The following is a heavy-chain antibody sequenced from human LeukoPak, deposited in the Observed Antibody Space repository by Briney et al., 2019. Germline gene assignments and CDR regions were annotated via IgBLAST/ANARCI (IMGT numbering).Heavy chain of an antibody. CDR2: LWYDGTNE. D-gene: IGHD2/OR15-2a*01. CDR3: AKDTIKVYSNKNAFDI. CDR1: GFTFNNYG. Sequence: PGGSLRLSCAASGFTFNNYGMHWVRQAPGRGLEWVALLWYDGTNENYADSVKGRFTISRDNSKNTMYLQMNNLRAEDTAVYYCAKDTIKVYSNKNAFDIWGQGTMVTVSS. V-gene: IGHV3-33*06. J-gene: IGHJ3*02.